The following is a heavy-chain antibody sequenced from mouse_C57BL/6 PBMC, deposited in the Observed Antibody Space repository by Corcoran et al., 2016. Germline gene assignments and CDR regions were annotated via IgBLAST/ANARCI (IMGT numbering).Heavy chain of an antibody. J-gene: IGHJ4*01. V-gene: IGHV9-3*01. Sequence: QIQLVQSGPELKKPGETAKISCKASGYTFTTYGMSWVKQAPGKGLKWMGWINTYSGVPTYADDFKGRFAFSLETSASTAYLLINNLKNEDTATYFCARLLGRAMDYWGQGTSVTVSS. D-gene: IGHD4-1*01. CDR2: INTYSGVP. CDR3: ARLLGRAMDY. CDR1: GYTFTTYG.